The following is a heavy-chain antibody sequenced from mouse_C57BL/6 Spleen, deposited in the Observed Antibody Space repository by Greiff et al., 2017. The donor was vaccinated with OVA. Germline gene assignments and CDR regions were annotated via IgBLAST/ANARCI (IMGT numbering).Heavy chain of an antibody. CDR1: GYTFTSYW. V-gene: IGHV1-69*01. Sequence: QVQLQQPGAELVMPGASVKLSCKASGYTFTSYWMHWVKQRPGQGLEWIGEIDPSDSYTNYHQKFKGKSTLTVDKSSSTAYMQLSSLTSEDSAVYYCARGVGNYAMDYWGQGTSVTVSS. D-gene: IGHD1-1*02. CDR2: IDPSDSYT. CDR3: ARGVGNYAMDY. J-gene: IGHJ4*01.